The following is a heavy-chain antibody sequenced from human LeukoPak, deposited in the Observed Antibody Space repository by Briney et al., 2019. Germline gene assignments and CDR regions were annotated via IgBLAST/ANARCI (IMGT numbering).Heavy chain of an antibody. CDR1: GGSISSYY. CDR3: ARGTYYYGSGSTTFDY. CDR2: IYYSGST. D-gene: IGHD3-10*01. J-gene: IGHJ4*02. V-gene: IGHV4-59*12. Sequence: SETLSLTCTVSGGSISSYYWSWIRQPPGKGLEWIGYIYYSGSTNYNPSLKSRVTISVDTSKNQFSLKLSSVTAADTAVYYCARGTYYYGSGSTTFDYWGQGTLVTVSS.